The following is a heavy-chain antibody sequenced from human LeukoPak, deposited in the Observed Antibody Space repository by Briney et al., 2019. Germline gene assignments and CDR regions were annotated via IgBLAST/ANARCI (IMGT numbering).Heavy chain of an antibody. CDR3: ARAGVYGSGSYVNY. V-gene: IGHV3-33*01. D-gene: IGHD3-10*01. CDR2: IWYDGSNK. CDR1: GFTFSSYG. J-gene: IGHJ4*02. Sequence: GRSLRLSCAASGFTFSSYGMHWVRQAPGKGLEWVAVIWYDGSNKYYADSVKGRFTISRDNSKNTLYLQMNSLRAEDTAVYYCARAGVYGSGSYVNYWGQGTLVTVSS.